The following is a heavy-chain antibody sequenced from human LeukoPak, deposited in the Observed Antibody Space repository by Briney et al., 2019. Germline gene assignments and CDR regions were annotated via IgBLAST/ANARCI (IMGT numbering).Heavy chain of an antibody. CDR1: GGSFSGYY. D-gene: IGHD6-6*01. J-gene: IGHJ4*02. V-gene: IGHV4-34*01. Sequence: PSETLSLTCAVYGGSFSGYYWSWIRQPPGKGLEWIGEINHSGSTNYNPSLKSRVTISVDTSKNQFSLKLSSVTAADTAVYYCARGPFRPPRPYYFDYWGQGTLVTVSS. CDR3: ARGPFRPPRPYYFDY. CDR2: INHSGST.